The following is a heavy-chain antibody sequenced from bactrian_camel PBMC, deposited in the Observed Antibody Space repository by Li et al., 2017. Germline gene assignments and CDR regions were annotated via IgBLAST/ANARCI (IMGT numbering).Heavy chain of an antibody. D-gene: IGHD6*01. V-gene: IGHV3S7*01. J-gene: IGHJ7*01. CDR1: GLPPGLHS. CDR2: IYSDGSNT. Sequence: QLVESGGGSVQAGGSLRLTCTASGLPPGLHSMGWVRQAPGKGLEWVSGIYSDGSNTYYTDSVKGRFTISRDNAKNTLYLQMNSLNTEDTAIYYCTRDVAGNYYGLDYWGKGTQVTVS.